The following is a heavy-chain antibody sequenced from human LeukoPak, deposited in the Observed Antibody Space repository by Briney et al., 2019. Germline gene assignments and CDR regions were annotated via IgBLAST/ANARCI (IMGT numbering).Heavy chain of an antibody. Sequence: SETLSLTCAVYGGSFSGYYWSWIRQPPGKGLEWIGEINHSGSTNYNPSLKSRVTISVDRSKNQFSLKLSSVTAADTAVYYCARALSGSPSPHYWGQGTLVTVSS. V-gene: IGHV4-34*01. CDR1: GGSFSGYY. D-gene: IGHD5-12*01. J-gene: IGHJ4*02. CDR2: INHSGST. CDR3: ARALSGSPSPHY.